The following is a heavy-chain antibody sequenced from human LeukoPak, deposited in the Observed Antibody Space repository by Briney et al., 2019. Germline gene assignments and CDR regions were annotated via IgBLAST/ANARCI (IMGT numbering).Heavy chain of an antibody. CDR1: GGSTSSYY. Sequence: PSETLSLTCTVSGGSTSSYYWSWIRQPPGKGLEWIGRIFTSGIISGNTNYNPSLESRVTMSVDASKNQFSLKLTSVTAADTAIYYCARDRYYYDTSGYYSAFETWGQGTMVTVSS. V-gene: IGHV4-4*07. J-gene: IGHJ3*02. CDR2: IFTSGIISGNT. D-gene: IGHD3-22*01. CDR3: ARDRYYYDTSGYYSAFET.